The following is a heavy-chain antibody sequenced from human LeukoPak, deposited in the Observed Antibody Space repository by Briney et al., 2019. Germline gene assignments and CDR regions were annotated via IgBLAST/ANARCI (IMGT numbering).Heavy chain of an antibody. V-gene: IGHV4-39*07. CDR2: IYYSGST. J-gene: IGHJ5*02. D-gene: IGHD6-13*01. CDR1: GGSISSSSSY. CDR3: ARDSRYSSSYSP. Sequence: SETLSLTCTVSGGSISSSSSYWGWIRQPPGKGLEWIGSIYYSGSTYYNPSLKSRVIISVDTSKNQFSLKLSSASAADTAVYYCARDSRYSSSYSPWGQGTLVTVSS.